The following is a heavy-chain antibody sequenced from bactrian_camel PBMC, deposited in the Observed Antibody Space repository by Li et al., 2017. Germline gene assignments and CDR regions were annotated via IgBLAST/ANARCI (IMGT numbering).Heavy chain of an antibody. CDR2: IANDGTI. J-gene: IGHJ4*01. CDR3: ATGVGAPDGDGSECFGI. V-gene: IGHV3S53*01. Sequence: VQLVESGGGSVLAGGTLKLSCVPSKRIYTDCRMGWYRQAPGKERELMSYIANDGTITSGDAMQGRFTTSQDKSKNTWYLDMNNTNFEDTAVYYCATGVGAPDGDGSECFGIWGQGTQVTVS. CDR1: KRIYTDCR. D-gene: IGHD1*01.